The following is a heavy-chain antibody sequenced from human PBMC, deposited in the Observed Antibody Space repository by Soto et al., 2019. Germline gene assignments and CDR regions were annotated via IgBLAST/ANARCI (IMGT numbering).Heavy chain of an antibody. V-gene: IGHV1-2*04. CDR1: GDIFTGYY. CDR2: INPNSGDT. Sequence: VAVKVSCKASGDIFTGYYMHWVRQAPGQGLEWMGWINPNSGDTNYTQKFQGWVTMTRDTSISTAYMELSRLRSDDTAVYYCATSRISIAVAGETEYYFDYWGQGTPVTVSS. J-gene: IGHJ4*02. D-gene: IGHD6-19*01. CDR3: ATSRISIAVAGETEYYFDY.